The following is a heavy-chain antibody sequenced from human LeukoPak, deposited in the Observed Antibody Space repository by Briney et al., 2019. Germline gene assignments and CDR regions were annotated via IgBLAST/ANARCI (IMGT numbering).Heavy chain of an antibody. CDR1: GFTVSSNY. J-gene: IGHJ4*02. V-gene: IGHV3-21*01. Sequence: GGSLRLSCAASGFTVSSNYMSWVRQAPGKGLEWVSSISSSSSYIYYADSVKGRFTISRDNAKNSLYLQMNSLRAEDTAVYYCAREQLGYSYGDFDYWGQGTLVTVSS. CDR2: ISSSSSYI. D-gene: IGHD5-18*01. CDR3: AREQLGYSYGDFDY.